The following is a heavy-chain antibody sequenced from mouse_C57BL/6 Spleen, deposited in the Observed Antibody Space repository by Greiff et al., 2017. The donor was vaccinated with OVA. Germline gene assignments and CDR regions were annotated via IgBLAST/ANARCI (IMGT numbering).Heavy chain of an antibody. Sequence: EVKLMESGGGLVQPGGSLKLSCAASGFTFSDYYMYWVRQTPEKRLEWVAYISNGGGSTYYPDTVKGRFTISRDNAKNTLYLQMSRLKSEDTAMYYCARGVGYFDVWGTGTTVTVSS. CDR1: GFTFSDYY. J-gene: IGHJ1*03. CDR2: ISNGGGST. CDR3: ARGVGYFDV. V-gene: IGHV5-12*01.